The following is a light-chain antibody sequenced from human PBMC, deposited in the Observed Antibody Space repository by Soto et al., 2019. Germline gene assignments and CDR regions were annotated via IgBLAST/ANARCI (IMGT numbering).Light chain of an antibody. Sequence: EIVLTQSPATLSLSPGERATLSCRASQSVSSYLAWYQQKPGQAPRLLIYDASNRATGIPARFSGSGSGTDFTLIISSLEPEDFAVYYCQQRSNWLPNTFGQGTKLEIK. CDR3: QQRSNWLPNT. CDR1: QSVSSY. V-gene: IGKV3-11*01. J-gene: IGKJ2*01. CDR2: DAS.